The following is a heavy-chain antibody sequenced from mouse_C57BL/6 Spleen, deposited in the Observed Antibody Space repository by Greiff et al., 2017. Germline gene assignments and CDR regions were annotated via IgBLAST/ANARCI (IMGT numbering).Heavy chain of an antibody. CDR1: GYTFTSYW. V-gene: IGHV1-7*01. Sequence: QVQLKESGAELAKPGASVTLSCKASGYTFTSYWMHWVNPRPGQGLEWLGYITTSSGYTKYHQKFKDKATLTADKSTSTAYMQLSSLTYEDSSVYYCARGSLCARDYWGQGTSVTVSS. J-gene: IGHJ4*01. CDR3: ARGSLCARDY. D-gene: IGHD6-1*01. CDR2: ITTSSGYT.